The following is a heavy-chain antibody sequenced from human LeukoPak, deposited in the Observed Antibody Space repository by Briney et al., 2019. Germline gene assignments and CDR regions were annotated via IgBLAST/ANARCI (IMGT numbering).Heavy chain of an antibody. CDR1: GYTFTDYY. CDR3: ARGGVRTAASSLGY. V-gene: IGHV1-2*02. CDR2: INPNSGGT. Sequence: ASEKVSCKASGYTFTDYYMHWVRQAPGQGLEWMGWINPNSGGTKFAQKFRGRVTMTRDTSITTAYMELTRLKSDDTAVYYCARGGVRTAASSLGYWGQGTLVTVSS. J-gene: IGHJ4*01. D-gene: IGHD6-13*01.